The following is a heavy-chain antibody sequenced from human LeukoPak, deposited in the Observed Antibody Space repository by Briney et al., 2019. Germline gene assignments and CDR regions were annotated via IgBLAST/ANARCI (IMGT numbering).Heavy chain of an antibody. CDR2: IRSKPNSYAT. D-gene: IGHD4-17*01. J-gene: IGHJ2*01. CDR3: SRLWGYGDYDNRYFDL. V-gene: IGHV3-73*01. Sequence: ESGGSLRLSCAASGFTFNGSAMHWVRQASGKGLEWVGRIRSKPNSYATEYAASVKGRFTISRDDSKNTAYLQMNSLKTEDTAVYYCSRLWGYGDYDNRYFDLWGRGTLVTVSS. CDR1: GFTFNGSA.